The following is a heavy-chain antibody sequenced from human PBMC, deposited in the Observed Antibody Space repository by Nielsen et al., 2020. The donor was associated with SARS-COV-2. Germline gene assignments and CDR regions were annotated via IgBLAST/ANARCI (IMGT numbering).Heavy chain of an antibody. CDR3: VHGNSGLGWFDP. CDR1: GGSFSSYY. Sequence: SETLSLTCTVSGGSFSSYYWSWIRQPPGKGLEWIGYIYYSGSTNYNPSLKSRVTISVDTSKNQFSLKLSSVTAADTAVYYCVHGNSGLGWFDPWGQGTLVTVSS. D-gene: IGHD4-23*01. CDR2: IYYSGST. J-gene: IGHJ5*02. V-gene: IGHV4-59*01.